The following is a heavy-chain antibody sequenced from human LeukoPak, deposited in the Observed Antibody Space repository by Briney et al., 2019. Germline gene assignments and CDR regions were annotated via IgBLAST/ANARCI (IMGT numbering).Heavy chain of an antibody. J-gene: IGHJ4*02. CDR2: ISYDGSNK. CDR1: GFTFSSYA. CDR3: AKGQGGLGDY. V-gene: IGHV3-30-3*01. Sequence: GRSLRLSCAASGFTFSSYAMHWVRQAPGKGLEWVAVISYDGSNKYYADSVKGRFTISRDNSKNTLYLQMNSLRAEDTAVYYCAKGQGGLGDYWGQGTLVTVSS. D-gene: IGHD1-26*01.